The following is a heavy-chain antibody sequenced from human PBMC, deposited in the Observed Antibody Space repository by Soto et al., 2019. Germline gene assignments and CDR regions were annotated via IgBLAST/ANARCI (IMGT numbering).Heavy chain of an antibody. D-gene: IGHD3-10*01. CDR3: ARLITMVRGVRVYFDY. CDR2: ISAYNGNT. V-gene: IGHV1-18*01. J-gene: IGHJ4*02. Sequence: QVQLVQSGAEVKKPGASVKVSCKASGYTFTSYGISWVRQAPGQGLEWMGWISAYNGNTNYAQKLQGRGTMTTDTPASTAYMELRTLRSDDTAVYYCARLITMVRGVRVYFDYWGQGTLVTVSS. CDR1: GYTFTSYG.